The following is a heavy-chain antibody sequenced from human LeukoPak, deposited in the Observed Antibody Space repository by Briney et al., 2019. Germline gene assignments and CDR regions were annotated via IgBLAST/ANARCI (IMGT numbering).Heavy chain of an antibody. CDR3: ARREVSSSWYDFFDY. J-gene: IGHJ4*02. CDR1: GGSISSGPYY. D-gene: IGHD6-13*01. CDR2: FYYTGST. Sequence: SETLSLTCTVSGGSISSGPYYWVWIRQPPGKGLEWIGNFYYTGSTNYNPSLKSRLTISVDTSKNQFSLKLSSVTAADTAVYYCARREVSSSWYDFFDYWGQGTLVTVSS. V-gene: IGHV4-39*01.